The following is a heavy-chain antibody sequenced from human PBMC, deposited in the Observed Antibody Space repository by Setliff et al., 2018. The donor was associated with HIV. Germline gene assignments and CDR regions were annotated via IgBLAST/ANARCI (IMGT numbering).Heavy chain of an antibody. J-gene: IGHJ3*01. CDR3: ARRRRNGYDYYTYDV. CDR1: GYNFTNYW. D-gene: IGHD5-12*01. V-gene: IGHV5-51*01. CDR2: IYPDDSDA. Sequence: PGESLKISCKGSGYNFTNYWIAWVRQMPGKGLEWMGVIYPDDSDARYSPSFQGQVTFSADRFINSAYLQWNTLKASDTAIYYCARRRRNGYDYYTYDVWGQGTMVTVSS.